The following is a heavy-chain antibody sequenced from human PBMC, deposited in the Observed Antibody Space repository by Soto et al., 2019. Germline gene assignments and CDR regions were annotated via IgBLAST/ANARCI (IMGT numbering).Heavy chain of an antibody. J-gene: IGHJ6*02. CDR3: ARNRSFTLGFYYDGMDV. CDR1: GYSFASYW. CDR2: IYPCDSDT. V-gene: IGHV5-51*01. D-gene: IGHD6-6*01. Sequence: PXESLTISFPGSGYSFASYWVSLVRQMPGKDLEWMGIIYPCDSDTRYSPSFQGQVTISADKSLRTAYLQWTSLKASDTALYYCARNRSFTLGFYYDGMDVWGQGTKVTVYS.